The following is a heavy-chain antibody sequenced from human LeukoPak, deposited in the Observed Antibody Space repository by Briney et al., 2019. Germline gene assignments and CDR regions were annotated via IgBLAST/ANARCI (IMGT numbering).Heavy chain of an antibody. CDR2: GKGDGSAT. J-gene: IGHJ4*02. V-gene: IGHV3-7*01. Sequence: PGGSLRLSCAASGFTFSTYAVNLVRQAPGKGLEWLASGKGDGSATSYVDSVKGRFTISRDNAKNSLYLQMNSLRADDTALYYCARSRGDFWGQGTLVTVSS. CDR1: GFTFSTYA. CDR3: ARSRGDF.